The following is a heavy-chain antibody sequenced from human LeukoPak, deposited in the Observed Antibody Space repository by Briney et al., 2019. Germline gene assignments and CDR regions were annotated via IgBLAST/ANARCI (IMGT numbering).Heavy chain of an antibody. CDR2: ISAYNGNT. V-gene: IGHV1-18*04. D-gene: IGHD2-2*01. J-gene: IGHJ6*04. Sequence: ASVKVSCKASGYTFTSYGISWVRQAPGQGLGWMGWISAYNGNTNYAQKLQGRVTMTTGTSTSTAYMELRSLRSDDTAVYYCASVRGYCSSTSCSYYYYGMDVWGKGTTVTVSS. CDR1: GYTFTSYG. CDR3: ASVRGYCSSTSCSYYYYGMDV.